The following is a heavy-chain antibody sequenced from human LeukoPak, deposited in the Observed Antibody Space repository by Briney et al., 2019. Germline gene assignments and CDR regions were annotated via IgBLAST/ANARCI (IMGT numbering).Heavy chain of an antibody. CDR3: ARGTGTTWFDP. CDR2: IDPSDSYT. J-gene: IGHJ5*02. CDR1: GYIFTSYW. V-gene: IGHV5-10-1*01. D-gene: IGHD1-7*01. Sequence: GESLKISCKGSGYIFTSYWITWVRQMPGKGLEWMGRIDPSDSYTDYSPSFQGHVTISVDKSISTAYLQWSSLKASDTAMYYCARGTGTTWFDPWGQGNLVTVSS.